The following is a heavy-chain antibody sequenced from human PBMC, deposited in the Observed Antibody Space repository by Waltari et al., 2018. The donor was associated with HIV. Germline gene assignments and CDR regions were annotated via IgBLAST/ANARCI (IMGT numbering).Heavy chain of an antibody. D-gene: IGHD6-19*01. V-gene: IGHV1-24*01. J-gene: IGHJ6*02. Sequence: QVQLVQSGAEVKRPGASVIVSCKVSGYILTELSIHWVRQAPGKGLEWVGSFDRADGKTRYAETFQGRVTMTEDTSTDTAYMEVSSLRSEDTAMYYCATARQWLVHSGMDVWGQGTTVTVSS. CDR2: FDRADGKT. CDR3: ATARQWLVHSGMDV. CDR1: GYILTELS.